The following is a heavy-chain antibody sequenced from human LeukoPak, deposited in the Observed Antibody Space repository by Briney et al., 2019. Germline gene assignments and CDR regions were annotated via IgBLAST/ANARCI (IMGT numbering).Heavy chain of an antibody. D-gene: IGHD6-13*01. Sequence: ASVKVSCKASGYTFTSYGISWVRQAPGQGLEWMGWISAYNGNTNYAQKLQGRVTMTTDTSTSTAYMELRSLRSDDTAVYYCARSHSSSWYFYTGNWFDPWGQGTLVTVSP. CDR3: ARSHSSSWYFYTGNWFDP. V-gene: IGHV1-18*01. CDR2: ISAYNGNT. J-gene: IGHJ5*02. CDR1: GYTFTSYG.